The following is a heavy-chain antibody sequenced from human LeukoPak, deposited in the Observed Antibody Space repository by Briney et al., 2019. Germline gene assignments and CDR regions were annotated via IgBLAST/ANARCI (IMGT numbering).Heavy chain of an antibody. D-gene: IGHD3-10*01. CDR3: ARSTPITMVRGVTVDY. Sequence: SETLSLTCAVYGGSFSGYYWSWIRQPPGKGLEWIGEINHSGSTNYNPSLKSRVTISVDTSKNQFSLRLSSVTAADTAVYYCARSTPITMVRGVTVDYWGQGTLVTVSS. J-gene: IGHJ4*02. CDR1: GGSFSGYY. V-gene: IGHV4-34*01. CDR2: INHSGST.